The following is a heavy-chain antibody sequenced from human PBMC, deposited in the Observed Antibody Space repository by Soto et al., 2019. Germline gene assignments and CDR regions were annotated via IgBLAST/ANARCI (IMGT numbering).Heavy chain of an antibody. J-gene: IGHJ5*02. Sequence: QVQLQESGPGLVKPSQTLSLSCSISGGSITSANYYWTWIRLFPGKGLEWIGYIYSSGTTHYNPSLKSRATISLDASNNQVSLEVKSATAADTAVYYCARMGLHLGALSRTGFDPWGQGSLVTVSS. CDR1: GGSITSANYY. D-gene: IGHD1-26*01. CDR3: ARMGLHLGALSRTGFDP. V-gene: IGHV4-31*03. CDR2: IYSSGTT.